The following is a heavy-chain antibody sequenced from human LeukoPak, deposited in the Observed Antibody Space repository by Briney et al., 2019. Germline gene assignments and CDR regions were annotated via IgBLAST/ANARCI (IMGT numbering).Heavy chain of an antibody. CDR1: GFTFSSYS. Sequence: GGSLRLSCAASGFTFSSYSMNWVRQAPGKGLEWVSSISSSSSYIYYADSVKGRFTISRDNAKNSLYLQMNSLRAEDTAVYYCAKDKYCSSTSCYQGGYMDVGGKGTTFTVSS. V-gene: IGHV3-21*01. D-gene: IGHD2-2*01. J-gene: IGHJ6*03. CDR2: ISSSSSYI. CDR3: AKDKYCSSTSCYQGGYMDV.